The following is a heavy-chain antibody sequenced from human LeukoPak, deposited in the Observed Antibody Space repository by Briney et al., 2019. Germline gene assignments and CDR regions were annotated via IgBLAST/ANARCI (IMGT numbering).Heavy chain of an antibody. J-gene: IGHJ4*02. Sequence: GGSLRLSCAASGFAFSSYEMNWVRQAPGKGLEWVSYISSSGSTIYYADSVKGRFTISRDNAKNSLYLQMNSLRAEDTAVYYCARGRWLQPLDYWGQGTLVTVSS. D-gene: IGHD5-24*01. V-gene: IGHV3-48*03. CDR1: GFAFSSYE. CDR3: ARGRWLQPLDY. CDR2: ISSSGSTI.